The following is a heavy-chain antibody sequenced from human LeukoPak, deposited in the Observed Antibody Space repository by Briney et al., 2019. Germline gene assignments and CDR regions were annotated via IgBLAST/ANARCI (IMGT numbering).Heavy chain of an antibody. CDR1: GGSISSYY. CDR2: IYTSGST. V-gene: IGHV4-4*07. J-gene: IGHJ3*02. D-gene: IGHD1/OR15-1a*01. CDR3: ASPLVEQGGDAFDI. Sequence: SETLSLTCTVSGGSISSYYWSWIRQPAGKGLEWIGRIYTSGSTNYNPSLKSRVTMSVDTSKNQFSLKLSSVTAADTAVYYCASPLVEQGGDAFDIWGQGTMVTVSS.